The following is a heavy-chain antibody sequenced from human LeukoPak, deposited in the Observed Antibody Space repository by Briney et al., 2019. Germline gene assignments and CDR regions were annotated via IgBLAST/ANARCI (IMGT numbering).Heavy chain of an antibody. V-gene: IGHV3-23*01. J-gene: IGHJ4*02. Sequence: PGGSLRLSCAASGFTYISYAMSWVRQAPGKGLEWVSGISGSGGSTYYADSVKGRFTISRDNSKNTLYLQMNSLRAEDTAVYYCAKALRAYYFDYWGQGTPVTVSS. CDR1: GFTYISYA. CDR2: ISGSGGST. CDR3: AKALRAYYFDY.